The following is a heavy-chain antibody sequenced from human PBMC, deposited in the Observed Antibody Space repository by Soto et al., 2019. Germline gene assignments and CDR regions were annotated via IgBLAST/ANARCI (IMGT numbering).Heavy chain of an antibody. Sequence: QVQLVQSGAEVKKPGSSVKVPCKASGGTFSNYPISWVRQAPGQGLEWMGGIIPVFGTVNYAQKFQGRFTITADESTSTVDMELSSLRSEDTAVYSCARGNHRWLQLWYFDLWGRGTLVTVSS. V-gene: IGHV1-69*12. J-gene: IGHJ2*01. CDR3: ARGNHRWLQLWYFDL. CDR1: GGTFSNYP. CDR2: IIPVFGTV. D-gene: IGHD5-12*01.